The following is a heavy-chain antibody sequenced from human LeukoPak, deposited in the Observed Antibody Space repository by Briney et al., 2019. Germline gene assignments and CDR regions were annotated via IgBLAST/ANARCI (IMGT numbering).Heavy chain of an antibody. V-gene: IGHV3-11*01. D-gene: IGHD3-3*01. Sequence: GGSLRLSCAASGFTFSDYYMSWIRQAPGKGLEWVSYISSSGSTIYCADSVKGRFTISRDNAKNSLYLQMNSLRAEDTAVYYCARDHPGSNFWSGYNYYYYGMDVWGQGTTVTVSS. CDR1: GFTFSDYY. J-gene: IGHJ6*02. CDR2: ISSSGSTI. CDR3: ARDHPGSNFWSGYNYYYYGMDV.